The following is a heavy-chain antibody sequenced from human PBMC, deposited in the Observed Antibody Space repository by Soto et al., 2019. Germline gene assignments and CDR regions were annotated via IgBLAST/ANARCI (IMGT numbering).Heavy chain of an antibody. CDR2: ITGSGVST. CDR1: GFTFSSYN. CDR3: AKKVDLIGYNYGSCFDF. D-gene: IGHD5-18*01. Sequence: PGGSLRLSCAASGFTFSSYNLNWVRQAPGQGQEWVSTITGSGVSTYDADSVKGRFTIARDNSKDRLYLQMNSLRADDTSVYDCAKKVDLIGYNYGSCFDFWGHGTLVTVSS. J-gene: IGHJ4*01. V-gene: IGHV3-23*01.